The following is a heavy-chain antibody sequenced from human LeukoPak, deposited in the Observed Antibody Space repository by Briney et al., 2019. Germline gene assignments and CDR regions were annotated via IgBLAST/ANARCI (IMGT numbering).Heavy chain of an antibody. CDR2: INHSGST. D-gene: IGHD4-23*01. CDR3: ARGYGGNSAGFDY. CDR1: GGSFSGYY. J-gene: IGHJ4*02. Sequence: ETLSLTCAVYGGSFSGYYWNWIRQPPGKGLEWIGEINHSGSTNYNPSLKSRVTISVDTSKNQFSLKLSSVTAADTAVYYCARGYGGNSAGFDYWGQGTLVTVSS. V-gene: IGHV4-34*01.